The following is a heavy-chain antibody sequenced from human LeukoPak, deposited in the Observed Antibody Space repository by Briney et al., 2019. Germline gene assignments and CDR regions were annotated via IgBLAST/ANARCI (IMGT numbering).Heavy chain of an antibody. CDR3: AHSKRGGGYYINAFAV. D-gene: IGHD1-26*01. V-gene: IGHV4-59*01. CDR1: GASTSAYY. CDR2: SYSGGNA. Sequence: PSETLSLTCTVSGASTSAYYWSWIRQPPGKGLEWIGYSYSGGNANYNPSLKSRVTISIDTSENQFSLRLTSVTAAGTAIYFCAHSKRGGGYYINAFAVWVQGALVTISS. J-gene: IGHJ3*01.